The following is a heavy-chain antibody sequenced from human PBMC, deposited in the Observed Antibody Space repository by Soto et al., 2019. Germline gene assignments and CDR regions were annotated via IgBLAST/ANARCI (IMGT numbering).Heavy chain of an antibody. Sequence: PGGSLRLSCAASGFTFSSYAMSWVRQAPGKGLEWVSAISGSGGSTYYADSVKGRFTISRDNSKNTLYLQMNSLRAEDTAVYCCAKDGGYSYGYSPRYYYGMDVWGQGTKVTVSS. CDR2: ISGSGGST. CDR1: GFTFSSYA. J-gene: IGHJ6*02. CDR3: AKDGGYSYGYSPRYYYGMDV. V-gene: IGHV3-23*01. D-gene: IGHD5-18*01.